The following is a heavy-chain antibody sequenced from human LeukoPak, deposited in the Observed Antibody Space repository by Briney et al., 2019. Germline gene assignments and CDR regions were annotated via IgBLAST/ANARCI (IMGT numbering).Heavy chain of an antibody. CDR2: IYSGGST. CDR1: GFTVSSNY. D-gene: IGHD3-22*01. V-gene: IGHV3-53*01. CDR3: ARGPLPGYYDSTAPDY. J-gene: IGHJ4*02. Sequence: GGSLRLSCAASGFTVSSNYMSWVRQAPGKGLEWVSVIYSGGSTYYADSMKGRFTISRDNSKNTLYLQMNSLRAEDTAVYYCARGPLPGYYDSTAPDYWGQGTLVTVSS.